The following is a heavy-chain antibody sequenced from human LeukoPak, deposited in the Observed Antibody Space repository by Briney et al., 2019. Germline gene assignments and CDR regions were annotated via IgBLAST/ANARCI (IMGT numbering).Heavy chain of an antibody. CDR1: GYTLTELS. V-gene: IGHV1-24*01. J-gene: IGHJ6*02. CDR3: ATHEAAAGSDYYYGMDV. D-gene: IGHD6-13*01. Sequence: ASVKVSCKVSGYTLTELSMHWVRQAPGKGLEWMGGFDPEDGETIYAQKFQGRVTMTEDTSTDTAYMELSSLRSEDTAVYYCATHEAAAGSDYYYGMDVWGQGTTVTVSS. CDR2: FDPEDGET.